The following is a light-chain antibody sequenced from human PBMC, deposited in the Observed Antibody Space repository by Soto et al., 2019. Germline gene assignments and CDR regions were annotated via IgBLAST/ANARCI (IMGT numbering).Light chain of an antibody. J-gene: IGKJ4*01. CDR2: DAS. Sequence: EIVLTQSPATLSLSPGERATRSCRSSQSVGTYLVWYQQNPGQAPRLLSYDASKRAIGLPDRFSGSGSGTDFTLPISSLEPGDSAVYYCQQRRAWPRVFGGGTRME. V-gene: IGKV3-11*01. CDR3: QQRRAWPRV. CDR1: QSVGTY.